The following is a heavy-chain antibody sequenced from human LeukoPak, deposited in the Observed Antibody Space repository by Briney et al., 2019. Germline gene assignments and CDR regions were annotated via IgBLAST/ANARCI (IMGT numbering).Heavy chain of an antibody. Sequence: GGSLRLSCAASGFTFSSYAMSWVRQAPGKGLEWVSSISGSGGSTYYADSVKGRFTISRDNSKNTLYLQMNSLRAEDTAVYYCAKSTVGATRYFDYWGQGTLVTVSS. CDR1: GFTFSSYA. V-gene: IGHV3-23*01. J-gene: IGHJ4*02. CDR2: ISGSGGST. CDR3: AKSTVGATRYFDY. D-gene: IGHD1-26*01.